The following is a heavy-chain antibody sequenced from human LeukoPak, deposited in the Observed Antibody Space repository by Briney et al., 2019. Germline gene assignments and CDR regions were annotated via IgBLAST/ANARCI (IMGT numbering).Heavy chain of an antibody. J-gene: IGHJ4*02. Sequence: GGSLRLSCAAFGFTFSSHAMSWVRQAPGKGLEWVSAISDSGRETFYTDSVKGRFTISRDNSKNTLYLEMNSLRAEDTAVYYCAKPSGRHPNYDFDHWGQGTLVTVSS. CDR2: ISDSGRET. CDR3: AKPSGRHPNYDFDH. D-gene: IGHD1-26*01. V-gene: IGHV3-23*01. CDR1: GFTFSSHA.